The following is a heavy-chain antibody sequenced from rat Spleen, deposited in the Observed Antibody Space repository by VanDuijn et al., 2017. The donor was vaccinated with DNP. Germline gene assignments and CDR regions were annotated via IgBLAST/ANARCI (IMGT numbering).Heavy chain of an antibody. J-gene: IGHJ4*01. Sequence: EVQLQESGPGLVKPSQSLSLTCSVTAYSITTNYWGWIRKFPGHKLEWMGYINSAGSTNYNPSLKSRISITRDTSKNQLFLQVKSVTTEDTASYYCARWPGYNPPYAMDAWGQGTSVTVSS. CDR2: INSAGST. CDR3: ARWPGYNPPYAMDA. CDR1: AYSITTNY. D-gene: IGHD1-4*01. V-gene: IGHV3-3*01.